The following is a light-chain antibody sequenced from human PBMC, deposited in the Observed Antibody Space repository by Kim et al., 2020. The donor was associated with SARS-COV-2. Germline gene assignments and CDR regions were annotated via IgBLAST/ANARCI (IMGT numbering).Light chain of an antibody. V-gene: IGLV4-69*01. CDR1: SGHSSYA. CDR2: LNSDGSH. CDR3: QTWDTGIRV. Sequence: ASVKLTCTLSSGHSSYAIAWHQQQPEKGPRYLMKLNSDGSHSKGDGIPDRFSGSSSGAERYLTISSLQSEDEADYYCQTWDTGIRVFGGGTKLTV. J-gene: IGLJ2*01.